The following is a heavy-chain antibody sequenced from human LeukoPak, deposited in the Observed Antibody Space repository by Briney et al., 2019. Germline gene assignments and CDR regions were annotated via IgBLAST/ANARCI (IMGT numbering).Heavy chain of an antibody. CDR3: VRARAGGLDY. Sequence: GGSLRLSCAASGFTFRHYAVHWVRQAPGRGLEWVAVVSFDGAHKYYAESVKGRFTISKDNSNNILFLQMDSLRLEYTALYYCVRARAGGLDYWGQGTLVTVSS. CDR1: GFTFRHYA. V-gene: IGHV3-30*04. D-gene: IGHD3-16*01. J-gene: IGHJ4*02. CDR2: VSFDGAHK.